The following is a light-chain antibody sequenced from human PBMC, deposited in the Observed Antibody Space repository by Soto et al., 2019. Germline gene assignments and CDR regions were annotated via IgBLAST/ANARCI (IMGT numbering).Light chain of an antibody. V-gene: IGLV2-23*02. CDR2: DVS. Sequence: QSALTQPASVSGSLGQSITISCTGTSSDVGSYNLVSWYQQHPGKAPKLMIYDVSKRPSGISNRFSGSKSGNTASLTISGLQPEDEADYYCCSYAGSRTDNYVFGTGTKLTVL. J-gene: IGLJ1*01. CDR3: CSYAGSRTDNYV. CDR1: SSDVGSYNL.